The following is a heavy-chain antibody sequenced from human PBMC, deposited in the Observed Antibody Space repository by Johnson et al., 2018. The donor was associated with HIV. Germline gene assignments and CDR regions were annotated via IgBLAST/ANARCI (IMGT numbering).Heavy chain of an antibody. CDR2: IRYDGSNK. Sequence: QVQLVESGGGVVQPGGSLRLSCAASGFTFSSYGMHWVRQAPGKGLAWVAFIRYDGSNKYYADSVKGRFTISRDNSKNTLYLQLNSLRAEDTAVYYCAKGMGQWLARGAFDIWGQGTMVTVSS. D-gene: IGHD6-19*01. CDR1: GFTFSSYG. CDR3: AKGMGQWLARGAFDI. J-gene: IGHJ3*02. V-gene: IGHV3-30*02.